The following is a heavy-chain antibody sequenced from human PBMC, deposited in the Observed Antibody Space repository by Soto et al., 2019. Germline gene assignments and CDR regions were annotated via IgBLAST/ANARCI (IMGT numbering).Heavy chain of an antibody. CDR3: VRDPQYAGYGDY. D-gene: IGHD5-12*01. CDR1: GYTFTSYA. CDR2: INAGNGNT. Sequence: QVQLVQSGAEEKKPGASVKVSCKASGYTFTSYAMHWVRQAPGQRLEWMGWINAGNGNTKYSQKFQGRVTITRDTSASTAYMELSSLRSEDTAVYYCVRDPQYAGYGDYWGQGTLVTVSS. J-gene: IGHJ4*02. V-gene: IGHV1-3*05.